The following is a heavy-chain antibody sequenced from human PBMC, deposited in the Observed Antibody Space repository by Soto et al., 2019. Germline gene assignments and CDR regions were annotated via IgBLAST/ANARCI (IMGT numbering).Heavy chain of an antibody. CDR3: ARDQRGQQLAHPQDYYYGMDV. Sequence: QVQLVVSGGGVVQPGRSLRLSCAASGFTFSSYAMHWVRQAPGKGLEWVAVISYDGSNKYYADSVKGRFTISRDNSKNTLYLQMNSLRAEDTAVYYCARDQRGQQLAHPQDYYYGMDVWGQGTTVTVSS. J-gene: IGHJ6*02. V-gene: IGHV3-30-3*01. CDR2: ISYDGSNK. CDR1: GFTFSSYA. D-gene: IGHD6-13*01.